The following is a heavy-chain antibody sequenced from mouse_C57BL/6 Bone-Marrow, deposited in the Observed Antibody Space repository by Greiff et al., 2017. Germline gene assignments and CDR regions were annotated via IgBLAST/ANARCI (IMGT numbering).Heavy chain of an antibody. V-gene: IGHV10-1*01. CDR2: IRSKSNNYAT. Sequence: EVQRVESGGGLVQPKGSLKLSCAASGFSFNTYAMNWVRQAPGKGLEWVARIRSKSNNYATYYADSVKDRFTISRDDSESMLYLQMNNLKTEDTAMYSCVRMGHHWYFDVWGTGTTVTVSS. CDR3: VRMGHHWYFDV. CDR1: GFSFNTYA. J-gene: IGHJ1*03.